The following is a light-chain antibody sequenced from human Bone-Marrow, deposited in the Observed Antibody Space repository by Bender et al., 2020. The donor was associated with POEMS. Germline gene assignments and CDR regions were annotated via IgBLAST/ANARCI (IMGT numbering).Light chain of an antibody. Sequence: QSVLTQPASVSGSPGQSITISCTGTSSDVGSYHLVSWYQHHPGKAPKLMIYEGTKRPSAVSNRFSGSKSGNTASLTISGLQAEDEADYYCSSFAGSNMILFGGGTKLTVL. CDR3: SSFAGSNMIL. CDR2: EGT. CDR1: SSDVGSYHL. J-gene: IGLJ2*01. V-gene: IGLV2-14*02.